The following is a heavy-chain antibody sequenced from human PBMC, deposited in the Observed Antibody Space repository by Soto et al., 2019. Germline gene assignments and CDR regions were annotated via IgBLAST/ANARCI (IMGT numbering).Heavy chain of an antibody. CDR2: INPSGGST. D-gene: IGHD2-2*02. CDR3: ARDLRGGKYCSSTSCYSAFDI. V-gene: IGHV1-46*01. CDR1: GYTFTSYY. Sequence: QVQLVQSGAEVKKPGASVKVSCKASGYTFTSYYMHWVRQAPGQGLEWMGIINPSGGSTSYAQKFQGRVTMTRDTTTSTVYMELSRLRSEDTAVYYCARDLRGGKYCSSTSCYSAFDIWGQGTMVTVSS. J-gene: IGHJ3*02.